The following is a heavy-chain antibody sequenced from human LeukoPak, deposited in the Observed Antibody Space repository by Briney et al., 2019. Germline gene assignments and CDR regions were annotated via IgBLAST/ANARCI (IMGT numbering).Heavy chain of an antibody. CDR1: GGSINSSSYY. J-gene: IGHJ3*02. CDR3: AKRFAPSRNDAFDI. Sequence: SETLSLTCAVSGGSINSSSYYWGWIRQPPGKGLEWIGTIYYSGSTYYNPSLKSRVTVSVDTSKNQFSLKLSSVTASDTAVYYCAKRFAPSRNDAFDIWGQGTMVTVSS. D-gene: IGHD3-10*01. CDR2: IYYSGST. V-gene: IGHV4-39*01.